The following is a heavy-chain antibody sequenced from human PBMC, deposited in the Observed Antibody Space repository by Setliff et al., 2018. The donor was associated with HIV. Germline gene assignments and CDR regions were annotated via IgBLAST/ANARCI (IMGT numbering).Heavy chain of an antibody. D-gene: IGHD6-13*01. CDR1: GYSISSGYY. J-gene: IGHJ2*01. V-gene: IGHV4-38-2*01. CDR2: IYHSGST. CDR3: ARGLGQQLGRFWYFDL. Sequence: SETLSLTCAVSGYSISSGYYWGWIRQPPGNGLEWIGSIYHSGSTYYNPSLKSRVTISVDTSKNQFSLELSSVTAADTAVYYCARGLGQQLGRFWYFDLWGRGTLVTVSS.